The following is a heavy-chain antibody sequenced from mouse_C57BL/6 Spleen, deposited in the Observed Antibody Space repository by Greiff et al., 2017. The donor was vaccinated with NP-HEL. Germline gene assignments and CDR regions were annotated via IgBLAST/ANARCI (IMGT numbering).Heavy chain of an antibody. Sequence: VQLQQSGPELVKPGASVKLSCTASGYTFTSYAINWVKQRPGQGLEWIGRIYPGDGSTKYTEKLKGPATLSVDTSSSTAYMELRSLTSEDSAFYFCARGDGNWYFDVWGTGTTVTVSS. J-gene: IGHJ1*03. V-gene: IGHV1-85*01. CDR2: IYPGDGST. CDR1: GYTFTSYA. D-gene: IGHD2-1*01. CDR3: ARGDGNWYFDV.